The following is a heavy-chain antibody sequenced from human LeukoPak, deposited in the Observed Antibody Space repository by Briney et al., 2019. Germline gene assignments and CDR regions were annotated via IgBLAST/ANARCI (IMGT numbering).Heavy chain of an antibody. CDR1: GGSISSYY. V-gene: IGHV4-4*07. CDR2: ISTTGGA. CDR3: ARSSSITIFGVINWFDP. J-gene: IGHJ5*02. D-gene: IGHD3-3*01. Sequence: SETLSLTCTVCGGSISSYYWSWIRQSAGKGLEWIGRISTTGGASYNPSLKSRLTISVDTSKNQFSLTLSYVTAADTAVYYCARSSSITIFGVINWFDPWGQGTLVTVSS.